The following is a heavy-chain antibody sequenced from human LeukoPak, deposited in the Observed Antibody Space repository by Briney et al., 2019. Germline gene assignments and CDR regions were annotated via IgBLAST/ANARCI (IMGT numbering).Heavy chain of an antibody. J-gene: IGHJ6*02. D-gene: IGHD6-13*01. V-gene: IGHV4-30-4*08. CDR1: GGSISSGNYW. Sequence: SETLSLTCTVSGGSISSGNYWWSWIRQHPEKGLEWIGSVYNSGSISYTSSLKSRATISVDTSKNQFSLKLSSVTPADTAVYYCVRGVLVWGQGTTVTVSS. CDR3: VRGVLV. CDR2: VYNSGSI.